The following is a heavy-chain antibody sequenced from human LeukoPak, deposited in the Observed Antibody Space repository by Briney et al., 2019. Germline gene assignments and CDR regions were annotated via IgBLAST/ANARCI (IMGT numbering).Heavy chain of an antibody. Sequence: KPSETLSLTCFVSGGSISSSSYYWAWIRQPPGKGLEWIGSVYYSGSAYYNPSLKSRVTISVDTSKNQFSLKVSSVTAADTAVYYCATVPAITGEPEYWYFDLWGRGTLVTVSS. CDR3: ATVPAITGEPEYWYFDL. J-gene: IGHJ2*01. D-gene: IGHD7-27*01. CDR2: VYYSGSA. CDR1: GGSISSSSYY. V-gene: IGHV4-39*07.